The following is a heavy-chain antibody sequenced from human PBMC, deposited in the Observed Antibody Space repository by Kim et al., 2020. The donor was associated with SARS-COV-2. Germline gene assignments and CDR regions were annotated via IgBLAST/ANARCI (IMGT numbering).Heavy chain of an antibody. V-gene: IGHV3-15*05. Sequence: GGSLRLSCTVSGFSFSKTWMSWVRQAPGKGLEWVGLIKSNSDGGTTDYAAPVKGRFTISRDDSKNTLYLQMNSLETEDTGVYYCTPRLLWFGEFWIYWGQGSLVTVSS. CDR2: IKSNSDGGTT. J-gene: IGHJ4*02. D-gene: IGHD3-10*01. CDR3: TPRLLWFGEFWIY. CDR1: GFSFSKTW.